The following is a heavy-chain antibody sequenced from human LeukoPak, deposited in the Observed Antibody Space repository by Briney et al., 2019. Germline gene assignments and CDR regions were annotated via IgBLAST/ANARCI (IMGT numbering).Heavy chain of an antibody. Sequence: GGSLRLSCAASGFTVSSNYMSWVRQAPGKGLEWVSVIYSGGSTYYADSVKGRFTISRDNSKNTLYLQMNSLRAEDTAVYYCARDAKRFYAANWFDPWGQGTPVTVSS. CDR2: IYSGGST. CDR1: GFTVSSNY. J-gene: IGHJ5*02. D-gene: IGHD2/OR15-2a*01. CDR3: ARDAKRFYAANWFDP. V-gene: IGHV3-53*01.